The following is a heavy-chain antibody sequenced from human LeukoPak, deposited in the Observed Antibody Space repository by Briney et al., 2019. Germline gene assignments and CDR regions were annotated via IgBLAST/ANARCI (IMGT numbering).Heavy chain of an antibody. D-gene: IGHD3-22*01. V-gene: IGHV4-59*08. CDR1: GGSISSYY. Sequence: SETLSLTCSVSGGSISSYYWNWMRQPPGKGLEWIGYIYYSGSTNYIPSLKSRVTISVDTSKNQFFLNLSSVTAADSAVYYCARLDSSGYYNWFDPWGQGALVTVSS. CDR2: IYYSGST. J-gene: IGHJ5*02. CDR3: ARLDSSGYYNWFDP.